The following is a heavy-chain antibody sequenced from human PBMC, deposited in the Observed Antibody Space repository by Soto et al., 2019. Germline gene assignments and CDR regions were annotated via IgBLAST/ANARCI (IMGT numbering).Heavy chain of an antibody. D-gene: IGHD5-12*01. V-gene: IGHV3-13*01. J-gene: IGHJ4*02. Sequence: GGSLRLSCAASGFTFSSYDMHWVRQPTGKGLEWVSSIGTTGESFYPGSVKGRFTISRENAKNSLYLQMNSLRAGDTAVYYCARLSRDGYNYFDYWGQGTLVTVSS. CDR2: IGTTGES. CDR1: GFTFSSYD. CDR3: ARLSRDGYNYFDY.